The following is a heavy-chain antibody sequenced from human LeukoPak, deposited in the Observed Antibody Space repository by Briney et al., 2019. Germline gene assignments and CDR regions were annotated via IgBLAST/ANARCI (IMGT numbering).Heavy chain of an antibody. CDR2: IKQDGSEK. V-gene: IGHV3-7*01. CDR3: ARATRGFDP. Sequence: GGSLRLSCAASGFTFSDYWMSWVRQAPGKGLEWVASIKQDGSEKYYVDSAKGRFTISKDNPKNSLYLQMNSLRAEDTAVYYCARATRGFDPWGQGTLVTVSS. J-gene: IGHJ5*02. CDR1: GFTFSDYW.